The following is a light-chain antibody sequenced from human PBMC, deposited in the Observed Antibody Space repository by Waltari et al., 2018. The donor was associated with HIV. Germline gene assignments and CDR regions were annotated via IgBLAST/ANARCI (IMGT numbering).Light chain of an antibody. J-gene: IGLJ2*01. CDR2: KDS. Sequence: SYELTQPSSVPVSPGQTASIPCSGDLLAKTYARWFQQKPGQAPVLVVYKDSERPSGIPERFSGSSSGTTVTLTISGAQVEDEADYYCYSAADNKFGGGTKLTVL. CDR3: YSAADNK. V-gene: IGLV3-27*01. CDR1: LLAKTY.